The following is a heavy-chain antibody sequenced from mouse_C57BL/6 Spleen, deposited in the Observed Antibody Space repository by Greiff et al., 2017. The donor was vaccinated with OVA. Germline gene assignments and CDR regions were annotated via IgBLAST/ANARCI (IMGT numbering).Heavy chain of an antibody. CDR3: ARDQDYYGSSPWFAY. J-gene: IGHJ3*01. D-gene: IGHD1-1*01. CDR2: ISDGGSYT. Sequence: EVKLVESGGGLVKPGGSLKLSCAASGFTFSSYAMSWVRQTPEKRLEWVATISDGGSYTYYPDNVKGRFTISRDNAKNNLYLQKSHLKSEDTAMYYCARDQDYYGSSPWFAYWGQGTLVTVSA. V-gene: IGHV5-4*01. CDR1: GFTFSSYA.